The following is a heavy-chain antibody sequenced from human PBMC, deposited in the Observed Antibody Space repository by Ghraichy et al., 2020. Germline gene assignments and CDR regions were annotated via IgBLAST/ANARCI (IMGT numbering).Heavy chain of an antibody. V-gene: IGHV3-15*01. D-gene: IGHD2-15*01. Sequence: GGSLRLSCAASGFTFSNDWMSWVRQAPGKGLEWVGRIKSKTDGGTTDYAAPVKGRFTISRDDSKNTLYLQMNSLKTEDTALYYCTTLDIVVVVAATVVGVGGQGSTLAVSS. CDR1: GFTFSNDW. CDR2: IKSKTDGGTT. J-gene: IGHJ6*02. CDR3: TTLDIVVVVAATVVGV.